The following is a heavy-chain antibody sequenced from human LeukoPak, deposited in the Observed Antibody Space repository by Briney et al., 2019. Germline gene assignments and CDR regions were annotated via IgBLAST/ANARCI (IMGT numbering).Heavy chain of an antibody. D-gene: IGHD6-13*01. Sequence: PSETLSLTCTVSGGSISSSSYYWVWIRQPPGKELEWIGSIYYSKSTYYNPSLKSRVTISVDTSKIQCSLKLSSVTAADTDVYYCARHPEPGIAAVWGQGTLVTVSS. CDR2: IYYSKST. V-gene: IGHV4-39*01. CDR1: GGSISSSSYY. CDR3: ARHPEPGIAAV. J-gene: IGHJ4*02.